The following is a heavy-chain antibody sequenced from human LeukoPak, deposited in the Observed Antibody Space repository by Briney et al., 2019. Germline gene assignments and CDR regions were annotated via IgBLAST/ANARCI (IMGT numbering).Heavy chain of an antibody. CDR2: ITYNSGAI. CDR1: GFTIDGYA. J-gene: IGHJ4*02. D-gene: IGHD3-22*01. Sequence: GGSLRLSCAASGFTIDGYAMHWVRQAPGKGLEWVSGITYNSGAIAYADSVKGRFTISRDNAKNSLYLQMNSLRVEDTAFYYCAKADMDNYYDSSGYVNWGQGTLVTVSS. CDR3: AKADMDNYYDSSGYVN. V-gene: IGHV3-9*01.